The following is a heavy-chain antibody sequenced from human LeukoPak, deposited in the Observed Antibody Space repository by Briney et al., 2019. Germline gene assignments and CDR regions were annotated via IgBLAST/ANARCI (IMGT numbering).Heavy chain of an antibody. J-gene: IGHJ4*02. V-gene: IGHV1-2*06. D-gene: IGHD3-22*01. CDR3: ARDRGNYYDSSGDKCFGY. Sequence: ASVKASCKASGYTFTGYYIHWVRQAPGQGLEWMGRINPNSGGTNYAQKFQGRVTMTRDTSISTAYMELSRLRSDDTAVYYCARDRGNYYDSSGDKCFGYWGQGTLVTVSS. CDR2: INPNSGGT. CDR1: GYTFTGYY.